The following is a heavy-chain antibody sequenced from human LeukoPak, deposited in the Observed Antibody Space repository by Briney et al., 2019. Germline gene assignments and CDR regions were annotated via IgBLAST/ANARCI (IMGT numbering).Heavy chain of an antibody. CDR1: GYTFTSYG. CDR3: ARDVDGSGSYYKDY. V-gene: IGHV1-18*01. Sequence: GASVKVSCKASGYTFTSYGISWVRQAPGQGLEWMGWISAYNGNTNYAQKLQGRVTMTTDTSTSTAYMELRSLRSDDTAVYYCARDVDGSGSYYKDYWGQGTLVTVSS. D-gene: IGHD3-10*01. J-gene: IGHJ4*02. CDR2: ISAYNGNT.